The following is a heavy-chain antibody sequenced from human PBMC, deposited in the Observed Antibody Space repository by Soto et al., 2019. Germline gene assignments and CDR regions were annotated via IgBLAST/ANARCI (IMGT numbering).Heavy chain of an antibody. Sequence: QITLRESGPALVKPTQTLTLTCTFSGFSLNSRGVGVGWVRQPPGKALEWLAIVYWDDDKRYRPSLRSRLPIRKDTPKNQVVLTLPNTDPVDTATYYCVHRGPVDETGMGFDFWGQGSLVTVSS. CDR2: VYWDDDK. CDR1: GFSLNSRGVG. CDR3: VHRGPVDETGMGFDF. J-gene: IGHJ4*02. V-gene: IGHV2-5*02. D-gene: IGHD3-9*01.